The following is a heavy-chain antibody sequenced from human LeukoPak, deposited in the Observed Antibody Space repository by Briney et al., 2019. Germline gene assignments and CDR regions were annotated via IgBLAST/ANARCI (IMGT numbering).Heavy chain of an antibody. Sequence: GGSLRLSCAAPGFTFSSYAMSWVRQAPGKGLEWVSAISGSGGSTYYADSVKGRFTISRDNSKNTLYLQMNSLRAEDTAVYYCAKHRAGRWPQTDAFDIWGQGTMVTVSS. V-gene: IGHV3-23*01. CDR1: GFTFSSYA. CDR2: ISGSGGST. J-gene: IGHJ3*02. CDR3: AKHRAGRWPQTDAFDI. D-gene: IGHD2-15*01.